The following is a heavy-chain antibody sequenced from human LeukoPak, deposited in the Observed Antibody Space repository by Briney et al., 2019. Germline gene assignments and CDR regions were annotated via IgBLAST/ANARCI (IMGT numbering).Heavy chain of an antibody. CDR1: GFTFSGYG. CDR3: ALLSGYMDV. D-gene: IGHD3-9*01. Sequence: PGGSLRLSCVPSGFTFSGYGLSWVRQAPGKGLEWVPGISGSGNSTYYADSVKGRFTISRDSSKNTLSLLVDSLRAEDTAVYYCALLSGYMDVWGKGTTVTVSS. J-gene: IGHJ6*03. CDR2: ISGSGNST. V-gene: IGHV3-23*01.